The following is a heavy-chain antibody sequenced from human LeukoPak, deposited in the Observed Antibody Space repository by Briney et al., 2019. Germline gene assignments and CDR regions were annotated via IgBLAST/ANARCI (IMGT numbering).Heavy chain of an antibody. D-gene: IGHD1-26*01. CDR2: IYPGDSDT. Sequence: GESLKISCKGSGYSFTSYWIGWVRQMPGKGLEWMGIIYPGDSDTRYSPSFQGQVTISADKSISTAYLQWSSLKASDTAMYYCARCPLGATGARNWFDPWGQGTLVTVSS. J-gene: IGHJ5*02. CDR1: GYSFTSYW. CDR3: ARCPLGATGARNWFDP. V-gene: IGHV5-51*01.